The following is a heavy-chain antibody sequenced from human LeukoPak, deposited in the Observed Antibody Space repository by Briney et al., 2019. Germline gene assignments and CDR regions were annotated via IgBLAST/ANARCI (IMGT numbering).Heavy chain of an antibody. CDR3: ARDRRFGELPDY. J-gene: IGHJ4*02. V-gene: IGHV3-23*01. D-gene: IGHD3-10*01. CDR2: ISGSGGST. Sequence: GGSLRLSCAASGFTFSSYSMNWVRQAPGKGLEWVSAISGSGGSTYYADSVKGRFTISRDNSKNTLYLQMNSLRAEDTALYYCARDRRFGELPDYWGQGTLVTVSS. CDR1: GFTFSSYS.